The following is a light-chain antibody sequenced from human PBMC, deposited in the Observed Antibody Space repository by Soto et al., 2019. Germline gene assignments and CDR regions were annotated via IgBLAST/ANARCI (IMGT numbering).Light chain of an antibody. Sequence: QSALTQPPSASGSPGQSVTISCTGTSSGDDGYPFVSWYQQHPGKAPKVLIYEVTKRATGVPDRFSGSKSGNTASLTVSGLQAEDEADYFCSAYLGSNSVAFGGGTQLTVL. CDR1: SSGDDGYPF. V-gene: IGLV2-8*01. J-gene: IGLJ2*01. CDR2: EVT. CDR3: SAYLGSNSVA.